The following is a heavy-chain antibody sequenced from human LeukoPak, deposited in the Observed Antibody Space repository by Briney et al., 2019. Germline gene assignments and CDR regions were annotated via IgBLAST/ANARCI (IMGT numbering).Heavy chain of an antibody. V-gene: IGHV4-34*01. J-gene: IGHJ4*02. CDR2: INQSGST. D-gene: IGHD6-13*01. CDR1: GGSFSGYY. Sequence: SETLSLTCAVYGGSFSGYYWSWIRQPPGKGLEWIGEINQSGSTNYNPSLKSRVTISVDTSKNQFSLKLSSVTAADTAVYYCARAGETRYSSSWYYFDYWGQGTLVTVSS. CDR3: ARAGETRYSSSWYYFDY.